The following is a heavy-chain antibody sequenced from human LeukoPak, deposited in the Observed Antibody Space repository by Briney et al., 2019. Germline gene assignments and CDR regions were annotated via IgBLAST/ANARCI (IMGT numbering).Heavy chain of an antibody. J-gene: IGHJ4*02. CDR3: ARTTVTSGRYFDY. CDR2: IYSSGST. V-gene: IGHV4-61*02. D-gene: IGHD4-17*01. Sequence: SQTLSLTCTVSGGSISSGSYYWSWIRQPAGKGLEWIGRIYSSGSTNYNPSLKSRVTISIDTSKNQFSLKLSSVTAADTAVYYCARTTVTSGRYFDYWGQGTLVTVSS. CDR1: GGSISSGSYY.